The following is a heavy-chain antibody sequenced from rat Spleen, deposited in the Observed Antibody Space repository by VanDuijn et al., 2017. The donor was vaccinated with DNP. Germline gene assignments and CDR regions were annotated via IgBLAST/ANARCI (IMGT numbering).Heavy chain of an antibody. Sequence: EVQLVESGGGLVQPGRSLKLSCAASGFSFSDYYMAWVRQAPTKGLEWVAYIGSDGYAPYYGDSVKGRFTISRDNAKNTQYLQMDSLRSEDTATYYCARSGRSFDYWGQGVMVTVSS. D-gene: IGHD5-1*01. V-gene: IGHV5S13*01. CDR3: ARSGRSFDY. CDR2: IGSDGYAP. CDR1: GFSFSDYY. J-gene: IGHJ2*01.